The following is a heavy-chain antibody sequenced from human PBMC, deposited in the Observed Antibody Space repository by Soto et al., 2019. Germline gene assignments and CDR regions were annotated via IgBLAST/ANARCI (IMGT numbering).Heavy chain of an antibody. Sequence: PGGSLRLSCTASGFTFGDYAVSWVRQAPGKGLEWIGFIRSYANGGTTEYAASVRNRFTISRDDSKGVAYLQMNSLKAEDTAVFYCPIAYCSTTSCHYYYGMDVWGPGTAVTVSS. CDR3: PIAYCSTTSCHYYYGMDV. D-gene: IGHD2-2*01. CDR1: GFTFGDYA. CDR2: IRSYANGGTT. J-gene: IGHJ6*02. V-gene: IGHV3-49*04.